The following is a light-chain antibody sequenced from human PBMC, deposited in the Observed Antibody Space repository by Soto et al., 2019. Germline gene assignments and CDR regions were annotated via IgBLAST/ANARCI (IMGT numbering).Light chain of an antibody. CDR2: AAS. CDR1: QGISSY. J-gene: IGKJ4*01. Sequence: IQLTQSPSSLSASVGDRVTITCRASQGISSYLAWYQQKPGKAPKLLIYAASTLQSGVPSRFSGSGSGTDFTLTISRLQPEDFATYYCQQLNSYPRLTFGGGTKVEIK. CDR3: QQLNSYPRLT. V-gene: IGKV1-9*01.